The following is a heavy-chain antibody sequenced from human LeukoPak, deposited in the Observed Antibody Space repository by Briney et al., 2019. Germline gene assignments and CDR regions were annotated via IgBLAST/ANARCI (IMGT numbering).Heavy chain of an antibody. CDR2: IYYSGST. CDR1: GGSISSYY. Sequence: PSETLSLTCTVSGGSISSYYWSWIRQPPGKGLEWIGYIYYSGSTNYNPSLKSRVTISVDTSKNQFSLKLSSVTAADTAVYYCARGRLTLHYWGQGTLVTVSS. J-gene: IGHJ4*02. V-gene: IGHV4-59*12. CDR3: ARGRLTLHY.